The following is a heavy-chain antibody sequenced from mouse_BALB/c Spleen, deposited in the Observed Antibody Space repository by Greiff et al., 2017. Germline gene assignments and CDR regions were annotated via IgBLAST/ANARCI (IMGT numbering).Heavy chain of an antibody. V-gene: IGHV1-14*01. Sequence: VQLKQSGPELVKPGASVKMSCKASGYTFTSYVMHWVKQKPGQGLEWIGYINPYNDGTKYNEKFKGKATLTSDKSSSTAYMELSSLTSEDSAVYYCARGGDYGYDDYAMDYWGQGTSVTVSS. D-gene: IGHD2-2*01. CDR3: ARGGDYGYDDYAMDY. CDR2: INPYNDGT. J-gene: IGHJ4*01. CDR1: GYTFTSYV.